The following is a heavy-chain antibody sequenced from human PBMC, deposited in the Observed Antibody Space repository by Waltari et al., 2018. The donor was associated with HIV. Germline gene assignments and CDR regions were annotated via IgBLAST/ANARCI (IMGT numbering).Heavy chain of an antibody. CDR2: ISGSGKII. CDR3: ARQSAVSGSRGNWFDP. CDR1: GFTFGDYF. J-gene: IGHJ5*02. D-gene: IGHD6-19*01. V-gene: IGHV3-11*01. Sequence: QVQLVESGGGLVKPEESLRLSCAASGFTFGDYFMNWIRQAPGKGLEWVSYISGSGKIIYYADSVKGRFTISRDNAKNSLYLEMNSLRAEDTAVYYCARQSAVSGSRGNWFDPWGQGTLVTVSS.